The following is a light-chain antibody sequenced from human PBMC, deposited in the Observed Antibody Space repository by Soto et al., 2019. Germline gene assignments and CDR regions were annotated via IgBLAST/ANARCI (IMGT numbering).Light chain of an antibody. Sequence: DIQMTQSPSSLSASVGDRVTITCRASQEISNHLAWFQQKPGKPPKSLIYDASTLQSGVPSKFSGSGSGTDFTLTISSLQPEDFANYYCQQYHKYPVTFGGGTKVEIK. J-gene: IGKJ4*01. V-gene: IGKV1-16*02. CDR3: QQYHKYPVT. CDR1: QEISNH. CDR2: DAS.